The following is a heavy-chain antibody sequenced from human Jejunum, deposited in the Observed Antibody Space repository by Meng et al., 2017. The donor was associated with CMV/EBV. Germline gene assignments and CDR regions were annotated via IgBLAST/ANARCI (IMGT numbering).Heavy chain of an antibody. CDR1: GFTVSSYY. Sequence: EVQLVESGGGLVQPGGXXGVSCAASGFTVSSYYMTWVRQAPGKGLEWVSVIYSDGSTYYADSVKGRFTISRDNSRNTLYLQMNSLRAEDTAVYYCGRESGANSGIDYWGQGTRVTVSS. CDR3: GRESGANSGIDY. V-gene: IGHV3-66*01. CDR2: IYSDGST. J-gene: IGHJ4*02. D-gene: IGHD4/OR15-4a*01.